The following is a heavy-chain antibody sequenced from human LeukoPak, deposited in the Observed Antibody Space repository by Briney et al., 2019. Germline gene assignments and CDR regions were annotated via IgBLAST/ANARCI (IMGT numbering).Heavy chain of an antibody. Sequence: KTSQTLSLTCAISGDSVSSNSAAWNWIRQSPSRGLEWLGRTYYRSKWYNGYAVSVKGRITINPDTSKNQFSLQLNSVTPEDTAIYYCVREEDDKDAFDIWGQGTVVTVSS. CDR1: GDSVSSNSAA. J-gene: IGHJ3*02. V-gene: IGHV6-1*01. CDR2: TYYRSKWYN. CDR3: VREEDDKDAFDI. D-gene: IGHD3-22*01.